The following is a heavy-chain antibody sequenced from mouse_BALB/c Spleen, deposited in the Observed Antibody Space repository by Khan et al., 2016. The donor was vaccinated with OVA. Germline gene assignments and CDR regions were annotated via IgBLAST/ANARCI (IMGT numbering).Heavy chain of an antibody. Sequence: DLVKPGASVKLSCKASGYTFTSYWINWIKQRPGQGLEWIGCIGPGSGSDYYSEMFKGKATLTVDTSSSTAYMQVRSLTSEDSAVSFYEIADYYCSGLYAKDYWGQGNAVIVSS. D-gene: IGHD1-1*02. CDR2: IGPGSGSD. CDR1: GYTFTSYW. J-gene: IGHJ4*01. CDR3: EIADYYCSGLYAKDY. V-gene: IGHV1S41*01.